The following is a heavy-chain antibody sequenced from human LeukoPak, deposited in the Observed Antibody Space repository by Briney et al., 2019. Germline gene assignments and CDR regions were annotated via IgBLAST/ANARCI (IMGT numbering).Heavy chain of an antibody. Sequence: PGGSLRLSCAASGFTFSSYAMSWVRQAPGKGLEWVSAISGSGGDAYYADSVKGRFTISRDNSKNTLYLQMNSLRAEDTAVYYCAKDLGYKSYYFDYWGQGTLVTVSS. CDR3: AKDLGYKSYYFDY. J-gene: IGHJ4*02. CDR1: GFTFSSYA. D-gene: IGHD5-24*01. CDR2: ISGSGGDA. V-gene: IGHV3-23*01.